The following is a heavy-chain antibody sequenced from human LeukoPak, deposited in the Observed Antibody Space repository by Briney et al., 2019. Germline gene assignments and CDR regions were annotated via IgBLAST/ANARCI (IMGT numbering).Heavy chain of an antibody. CDR3: ARVRGRSNWFDP. D-gene: IGHD3-16*01. CDR2: ISAYKGNT. V-gene: IGHV1-18*04. Sequence: ASVKVSCKASGYTFISYGISWVRQAPGQGLEWMGWISAYKGNTKYAEKFQGRVTMTTDTPTSTAYMELRSLRSDDTAVYYCARVRGRSNWFDPWGQGTLVTVSS. CDR1: GYTFISYG. J-gene: IGHJ5*02.